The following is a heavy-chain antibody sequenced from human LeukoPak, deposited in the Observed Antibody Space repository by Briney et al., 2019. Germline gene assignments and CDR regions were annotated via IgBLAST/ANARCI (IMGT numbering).Heavy chain of an antibody. CDR2: IYYSGST. D-gene: IGHD6-19*01. Sequence: SETLSLTCTVSGGSISSGGYYWSWIRQHPGKGLEWIEYIYYSGSTYYNPSLKSRVTISVDTSKNQFSLKLSSVTAADTAVYYCARESVAGNGVDYWGQGTLVTVSS. V-gene: IGHV4-31*03. J-gene: IGHJ4*02. CDR3: ARESVAGNGVDY. CDR1: GGSISSGGYY.